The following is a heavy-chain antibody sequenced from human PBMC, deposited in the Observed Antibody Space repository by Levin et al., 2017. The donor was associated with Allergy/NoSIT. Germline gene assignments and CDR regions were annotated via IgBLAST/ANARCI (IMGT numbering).Heavy chain of an antibody. CDR1: GFTFDDYA. Sequence: SLKISCAASGFTFDDYAMHWVRQAPGKGLEWVSGISWNSGSIGYADSVKGRFTISRDNAKNSLYLQMNSLRAEDTALYYCAKGSVGVSWIDAFDIWGQGTMVTVSS. V-gene: IGHV3-9*01. J-gene: IGHJ3*02. D-gene: IGHD1-26*01. CDR2: ISWNSGSI. CDR3: AKGSVGVSWIDAFDI.